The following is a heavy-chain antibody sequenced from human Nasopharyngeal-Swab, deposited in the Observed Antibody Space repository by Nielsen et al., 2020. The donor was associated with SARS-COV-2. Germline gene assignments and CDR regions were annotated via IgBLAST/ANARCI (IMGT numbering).Heavy chain of an antibody. CDR1: GFSVSYNY. J-gene: IGHJ4*02. CDR2: IYSRGET. CDR3: ARAWWLRGYFDY. D-gene: IGHD5-12*01. Sequence: GESLKISCEVSGFSVSYNYMSWVRQAPGKGLEWVAVIYSRGETHYTDSVRGRFTISRDNAKNSLYLQMNSLRDEDTAVYYCARAWWLRGYFDYWGQGTLVTVSS. V-gene: IGHV3-66*01.